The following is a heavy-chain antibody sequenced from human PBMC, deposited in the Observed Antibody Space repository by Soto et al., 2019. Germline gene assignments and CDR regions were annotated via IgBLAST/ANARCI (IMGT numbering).Heavy chain of an antibody. CDR1: GFTFTRYS. CDR3: ARESEDLTSNFDY. CDR2: ISSTTNYI. J-gene: IGHJ4*02. Sequence: GGSLRLSCAASGFTFTRYSMNWVRQAPGKGLEWVSSISSTTNYIYYGDSMKGRFTISRDNAKNSLYPEMNSLRAEDTAVYYCARESEDLTSNFDYWGQGTLVTVSS. V-gene: IGHV3-21*06.